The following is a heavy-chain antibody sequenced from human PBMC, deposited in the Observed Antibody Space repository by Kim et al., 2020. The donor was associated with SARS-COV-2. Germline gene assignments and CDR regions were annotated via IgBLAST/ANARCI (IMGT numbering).Heavy chain of an antibody. CDR3: ATARGLGVATIAGDYFDY. D-gene: IGHD5-12*01. V-gene: IGHV1-24*01. CDR1: GYTLTELS. Sequence: ASVKVSCKVSGYTLTELSMHWVRQAPGKGLEWMGGFDPEDGETIYAQKFQGRVTMTEDTSTDTAYMELSSLRSEDTAVYYCATARGLGVATIAGDYFDYWGQGTLVTVSS. CDR2: FDPEDGET. J-gene: IGHJ4*02.